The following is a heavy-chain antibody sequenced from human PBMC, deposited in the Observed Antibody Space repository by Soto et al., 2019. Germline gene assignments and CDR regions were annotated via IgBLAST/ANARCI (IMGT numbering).Heavy chain of an antibody. V-gene: IGHV4-59*08. Sequence: QVQLQESGPGLVKPSETLSLTCTVSGVSITSYYWSWIRQSPGKGLEWIGLISYSGNTNYHPSLKRRVIISRDTSRNEFSLRLTSVTAADTAVYYCATSSGPQSPIGDHWGQGTLVTVSS. D-gene: IGHD6-19*01. CDR3: ATSSGPQSPIGDH. CDR1: GVSITSYY. J-gene: IGHJ4*02. CDR2: ISYSGNT.